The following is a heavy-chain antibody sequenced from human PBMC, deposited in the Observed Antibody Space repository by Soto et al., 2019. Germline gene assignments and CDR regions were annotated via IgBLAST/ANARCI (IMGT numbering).Heavy chain of an antibody. CDR2: ISGSGGST. J-gene: IGHJ6*02. CDR3: AKDLRMGSSWSTNYYYYYGMDV. CDR1: GFTFSSSA. Sequence: GGSLRLSCAASGFTFSSSAMNWVRQAPGKGLEWVSAISGSGGSTYYADSVKGRFTISRDNSKNTLYLQMNSLRAEDTAVYYCAKDLRMGSSWSTNYYYYYGMDVWGQGTTVTVSS. V-gene: IGHV3-23*01. D-gene: IGHD6-13*01.